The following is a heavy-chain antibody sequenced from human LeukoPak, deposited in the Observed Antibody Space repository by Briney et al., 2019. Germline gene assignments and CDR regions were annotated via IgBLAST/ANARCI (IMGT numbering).Heavy chain of an antibody. CDR3: ARGAHYYDSSGYYPGFRFDY. CDR2: IYYSGST. J-gene: IGHJ4*02. V-gene: IGHV4-59*01. D-gene: IGHD3-22*01. CDR1: GGSISSYY. Sequence: PSETLSLTCTVSGGSISSYYWSWIRQPPGKGLEWIGYIYYSGSTNYNPSLKSRVTISVDTSKNQFSLKLSSVTAADTAVYYCARGAHYYDSSGYYPGFRFDYWGQGTLVTVSS.